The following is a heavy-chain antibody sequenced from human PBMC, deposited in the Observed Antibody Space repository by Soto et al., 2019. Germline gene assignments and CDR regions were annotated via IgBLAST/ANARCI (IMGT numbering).Heavy chain of an antibody. Sequence: GGSLRLSCAASGFTFSGSAIHWVRQASGKGLEWVGRIRSKANIYATAYAASVKGRFTFSRDDSKNTAFLQMNSVKAEDTAAYYCTSSEGADYYGMDVWGQGTTVTVSS. D-gene: IGHD3-16*01. CDR2: IRSKANIYAT. V-gene: IGHV3-73*01. CDR3: TSSEGADYYGMDV. J-gene: IGHJ6*02. CDR1: GFTFSGSA.